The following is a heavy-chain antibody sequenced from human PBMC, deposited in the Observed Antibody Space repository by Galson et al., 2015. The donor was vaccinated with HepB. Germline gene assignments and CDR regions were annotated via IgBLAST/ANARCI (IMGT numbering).Heavy chain of an antibody. CDR1: GYIFTSYG. CDR3: AREALAYYDILTGSRYFDY. D-gene: IGHD3-9*01. V-gene: IGHV1-18*01. Sequence: SVKVSCKASGYIFTSYGISWVRQAPGQGLEWMGWISAYNGNTNYAQKLQGRVTMTTDTSTSTAYMELRSLRSDDTAVYYCAREALAYYDILTGSRYFDYWGQGTLVTVSS. CDR2: ISAYNGNT. J-gene: IGHJ4*02.